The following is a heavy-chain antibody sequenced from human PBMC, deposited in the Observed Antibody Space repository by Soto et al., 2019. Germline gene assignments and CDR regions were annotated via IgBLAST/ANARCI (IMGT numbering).Heavy chain of an antibody. V-gene: IGHV4-39*01. Sequence: SETLSLTCTVSGGSISSSSYYWGWIRQPPGKGLEWIGSIYYSGSNYYNPSLPSRVTISVDTSKNQFSLKISSVTAADPAVYYCARLINYAFWGCYYTAHYYYYGMDVWGQGTTVTVSS. D-gene: IGHD3-3*01. CDR1: GGSISSSSYY. J-gene: IGHJ6*02. CDR3: ARLINYAFWGCYYTAHYYYYGMDV. CDR2: IYYSGSN.